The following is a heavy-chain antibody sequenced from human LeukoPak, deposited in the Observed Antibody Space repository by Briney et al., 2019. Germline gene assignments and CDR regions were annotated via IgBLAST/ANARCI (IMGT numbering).Heavy chain of an antibody. J-gene: IGHJ4*02. Sequence: GGSLRLSCAASGFTFSNYAMHWVRQAPGKGLEWVAVISYDGSNKYYADSVKGRFTISRDNSKNTLYLQMNSLRAEDTAVYYCAEAGSQDYWGQGTLVTVSS. V-gene: IGHV3-30-3*01. CDR3: AEAGSQDY. D-gene: IGHD1-26*01. CDR1: GFTFSNYA. CDR2: ISYDGSNK.